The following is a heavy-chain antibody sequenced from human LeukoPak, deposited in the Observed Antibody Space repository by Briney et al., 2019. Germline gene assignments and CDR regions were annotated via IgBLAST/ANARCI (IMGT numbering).Heavy chain of an antibody. CDR1: GGTFSIYA. V-gene: IGHV1-69*01. Sequence: GSSVSVSSTASGGTFSIYAISCVRQAPGQGLEWRVGIIPIFGTANYAQKFQGRVTITADESTSTAYMELSSLRSEDTAVYYCARAEWLTQYHFDYWGQGTLVTVSS. CDR2: IIPIFGTA. D-gene: IGHD6-19*01. J-gene: IGHJ4*02. CDR3: ARAEWLTQYHFDY.